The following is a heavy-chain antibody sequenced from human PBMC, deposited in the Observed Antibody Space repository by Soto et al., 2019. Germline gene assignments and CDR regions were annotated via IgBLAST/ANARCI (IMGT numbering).Heavy chain of an antibody. Sequence: ASVKFSCKVSGYTLTELSMHWVRQAPGKGLEWMGGFDPEDGETIYAQKFQGRVTMTEDTSTDTAYMELSSLRSEDTAVYYCATGRQYYDFWSGYLPDYWGQGTLVTVS. CDR3: ATGRQYYDFWSGYLPDY. CDR1: GYTLTELS. V-gene: IGHV1-24*01. D-gene: IGHD3-3*01. J-gene: IGHJ4*02. CDR2: FDPEDGET.